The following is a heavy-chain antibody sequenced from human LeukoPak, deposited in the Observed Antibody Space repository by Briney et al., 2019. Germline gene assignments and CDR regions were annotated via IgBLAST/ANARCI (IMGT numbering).Heavy chain of an antibody. V-gene: IGHV4-39*01. D-gene: IGHD6-19*01. CDR2: IYYSGST. Sequence: SETLSLTCTVSGGSISSSSYYWGWIRQPPGKGLEWIGSIYYSGSTYYNPSLKSRVTISVDTSKNQFSLKLSSVTAADTAVYYCARPNGIAVAVYYWGQGTLVTVSS. CDR3: ARPNGIAVAVYY. J-gene: IGHJ4*02. CDR1: GGSISSSSYY.